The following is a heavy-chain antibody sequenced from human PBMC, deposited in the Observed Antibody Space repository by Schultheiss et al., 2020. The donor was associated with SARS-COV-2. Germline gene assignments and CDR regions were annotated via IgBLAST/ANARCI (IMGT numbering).Heavy chain of an antibody. CDR2: INSDGSST. CDR1: GFTVSSNY. D-gene: IGHD6-6*01. J-gene: IGHJ4*02. Sequence: GGSLRLSCAASGFTVSSNYMSWVRQAPGKGLVWVSRINSDGSSTSYADSVKGRFTISRDNSKNTLYLQMNSLRAEDTAVYYCARDLFEYSSSSGVDYWGQGTLVTVSS. V-gene: IGHV3-74*01. CDR3: ARDLFEYSSSSGVDY.